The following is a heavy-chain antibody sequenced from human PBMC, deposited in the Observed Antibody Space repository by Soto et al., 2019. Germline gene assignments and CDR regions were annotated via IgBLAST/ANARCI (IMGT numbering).Heavy chain of an antibody. Sequence: SETLSLTCTVSGGSISSNYWTWIRQPPGKGLEWIGYVYNSGSTNYNPSLKSRVTISEDTSKSQFSLKVNSMTAADTAVYYCARGRSFRLVGVPLDSWGQGTLVTVSS. D-gene: IGHD3-16*02. CDR1: GGSISSNY. V-gene: IGHV4-59*01. J-gene: IGHJ4*02. CDR3: ARGRSFRLVGVPLDS. CDR2: VYNSGST.